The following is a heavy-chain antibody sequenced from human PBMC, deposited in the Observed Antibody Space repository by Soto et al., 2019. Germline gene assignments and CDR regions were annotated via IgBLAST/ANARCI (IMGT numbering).Heavy chain of an antibody. Sequence: PSETLSLTCTVSGGSMNRYYWSWIRQPPGKGLEWIGHIYYSGATNYNPSLKSRLTISLDTSKNQFSLKLSSVTAADTAVYYCARETVRGYHYFDYWGQGTLVTVSS. D-gene: IGHD3-10*01. CDR2: IYYSGAT. CDR1: GGSMNRYY. CDR3: ARETVRGYHYFDY. V-gene: IGHV4-59*01. J-gene: IGHJ4*02.